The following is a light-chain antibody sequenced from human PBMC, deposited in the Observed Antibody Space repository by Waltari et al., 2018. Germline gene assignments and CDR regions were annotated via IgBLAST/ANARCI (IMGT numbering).Light chain of an antibody. J-gene: IGKJ2*01. V-gene: IGKV3-20*01. CDR2: GAY. Sequence: EIVLTQSPSTLSLSGGDTATLSCRASQSLSVAYLAWYQHRSGQAPRLRIYGAYYRATGIPDRFSGSGSGTDFTLTITRLEPDDFAVYYCQQYDTSPGTFGQGTNLEI. CDR3: QQYDTSPGT. CDR1: QSLSVAY.